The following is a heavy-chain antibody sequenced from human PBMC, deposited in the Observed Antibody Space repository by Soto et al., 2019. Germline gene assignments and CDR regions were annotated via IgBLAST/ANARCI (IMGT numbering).Heavy chain of an antibody. Sequence: LSLTCAVSGGSISSGGYSCSWIRQPPGKGLEWIGYIYHSGSTYYNPSLKSRVTISVDRSKYQFSLKLSSVTAADTAGYYCARTMVRGSPGPYFDYWGQGTLVTVSS. CDR1: GGSISSGGYS. D-gene: IGHD3-10*01. V-gene: IGHV4-30-2*01. CDR2: IYHSGST. CDR3: ARTMVRGSPGPYFDY. J-gene: IGHJ4*02.